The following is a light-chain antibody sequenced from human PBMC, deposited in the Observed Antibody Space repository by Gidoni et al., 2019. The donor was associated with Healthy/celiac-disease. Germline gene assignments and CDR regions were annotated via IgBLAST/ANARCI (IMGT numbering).Light chain of an antibody. V-gene: IGKV3-11*01. Sequence: DIVLSQPPATLALSPGESATRSCRASQSVSSYLAWYQQKPGQAPRLLIYDASNRATGIPARFSGSGSGTDFTLTISSLEPEDFAVYYCQQRSNWPAYTFGQGTKLEIK. CDR3: QQRSNWPAYT. CDR2: DAS. J-gene: IGKJ2*01. CDR1: QSVSSY.